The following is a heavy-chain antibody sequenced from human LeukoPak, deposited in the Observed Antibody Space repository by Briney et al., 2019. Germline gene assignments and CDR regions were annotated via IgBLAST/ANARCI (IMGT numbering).Heavy chain of an antibody. V-gene: IGHV1-8*01. CDR1: GYTFTNYD. Sequence: ASVKVPCKASGYTFTNYDINWVRQATGQGLEWMGWMNPNSGNTGYARKFQGRVTMTRDTSISTAYMELSSLRSEDTAVYYCARGDSSGNYAAFDIWGQGTMVTVSS. CDR3: ARGDSSGNYAAFDI. D-gene: IGHD3-22*01. J-gene: IGHJ3*02. CDR2: MNPNSGNT.